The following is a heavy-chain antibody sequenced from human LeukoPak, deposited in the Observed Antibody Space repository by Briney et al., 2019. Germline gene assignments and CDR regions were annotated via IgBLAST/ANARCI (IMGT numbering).Heavy chain of an antibody. V-gene: IGHV4-39*01. CDR1: GGAISSISHY. D-gene: IGHD3-3*02. Sequence: PSETLSLTCSVSGGAISSISHYWGWIRQPPGQGLEWIWIINYSVSTYYNPSLKSRVTISVDTCKNQFSLKLSSVNAADTAVYYCVRYSSSFGWFDPWGQGTLVTVSS. CDR2: INYSVST. CDR3: VRYSSSFGWFDP. J-gene: IGHJ5*02.